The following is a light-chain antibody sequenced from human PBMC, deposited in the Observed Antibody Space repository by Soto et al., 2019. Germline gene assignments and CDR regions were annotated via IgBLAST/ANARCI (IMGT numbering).Light chain of an antibody. CDR3: SSYSSGSTRYV. V-gene: IGLV2-14*01. J-gene: IGLJ1*01. CDR1: SSDVGGYNS. CDR2: EVS. Sequence: QSVLTQPASVSGSPGQSITISRTGTSSDVGGYNSVSWYQQHPGKAPKLMIYEVSNRPSGVSDRFSGSKSGNTASLTISGLQAEDEADYYCSSYSSGSTRYVFGIGTKVTVL.